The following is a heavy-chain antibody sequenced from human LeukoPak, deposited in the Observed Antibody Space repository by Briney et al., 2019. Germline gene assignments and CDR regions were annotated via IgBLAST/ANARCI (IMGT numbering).Heavy chain of an antibody. V-gene: IGHV4-34*01. Sequence: PSETLSLTCAVYGGSFSGYYWSWIRQPPGKGLEWIGEINHSGSTNYNPSLKSRVTISVDPSKNQFYLKLSSATAADTAVYYCARGGYDFWSGSSCWFDPWGEGTLVTVSS. CDR2: INHSGST. J-gene: IGHJ5*02. D-gene: IGHD3-3*01. CDR3: ARGGYDFWSGSSCWFDP. CDR1: GGSFSGYY.